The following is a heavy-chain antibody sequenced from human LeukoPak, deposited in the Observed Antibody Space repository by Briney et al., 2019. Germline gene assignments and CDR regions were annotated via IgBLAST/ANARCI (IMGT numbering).Heavy chain of an antibody. J-gene: IGHJ4*02. CDR2: IIPIFGTA. CDR1: GGTFSSYA. D-gene: IGHD3-16*01. Sequence: ASVKVSCKASGGTFSSYAISWVRQAPGQGLEWMGGIIPIFGTANYAQKFQGRVTITADESTSTAYMELSSLRSEDTAVYYCARDPQAVWGSYSFDYGGQGPRVTVPS. CDR3: ARDPQAVWGSYSFDY. V-gene: IGHV1-69*01.